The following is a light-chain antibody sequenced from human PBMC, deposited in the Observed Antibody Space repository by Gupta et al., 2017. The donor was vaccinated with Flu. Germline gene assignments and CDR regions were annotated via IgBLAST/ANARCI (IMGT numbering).Light chain of an antibody. Sequence: CTRQAGSLTRSGKILGNFFVTWDQKNPGQYPVLVIYKEAKWPKGIPERFSGSNSGSTATLTISETQAVDEDDFYWQTRDSSTGIFGGGTKLTVL. CDR1: ILGNFF. CDR3: QTRDSSTGI. V-gene: IGLV3-1*01. J-gene: IGLJ2*01. CDR2: KEA.